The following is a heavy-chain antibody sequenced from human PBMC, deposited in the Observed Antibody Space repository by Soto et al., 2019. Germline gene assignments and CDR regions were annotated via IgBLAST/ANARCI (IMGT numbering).Heavy chain of an antibody. CDR1: GFTFSNYA. V-gene: IGHV3-23*01. J-gene: IGHJ5*02. CDR2: IGGSDGST. CDR3: AKDRLVSVGGLYDP. D-gene: IGHD3-10*01. Sequence: EVQLLESGGGLVQPGGYLRLSCAASGFTFSNYAMTWVRQAPGKGLEWVSCIGGSDGSTYYADSAKGRFTISRDNTKNTLHLQMNSLRVEDTAVYYCAKDRLVSVGGLYDPWGQGTLVTVSS.